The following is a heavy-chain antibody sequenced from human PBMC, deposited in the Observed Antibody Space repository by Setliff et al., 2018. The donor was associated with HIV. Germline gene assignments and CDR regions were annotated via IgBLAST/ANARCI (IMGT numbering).Heavy chain of an antibody. V-gene: IGHV1-18*01. CDR2: INIRSGNT. CDR3: ARDDRCSGDTCYYY. D-gene: IGHD2-15*01. Sequence: ASVKVSCKASGYSFTTSGVSWVRQAPGQGLEWMGWINIRSGNTNYAQKFQGRVTISADESTATAYIELSSLTSQDTAVYYCARDDRCSGDTCYYYWGQGALVTVSS. CDR1: GYSFTTSG. J-gene: IGHJ4*02.